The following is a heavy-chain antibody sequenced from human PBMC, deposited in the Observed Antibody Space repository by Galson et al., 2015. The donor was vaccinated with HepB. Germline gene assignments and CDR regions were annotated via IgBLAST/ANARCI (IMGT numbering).Heavy chain of an antibody. V-gene: IGHV3-23*01. CDR3: AKGAVGYGSGTYYNQSPFDF. CDR1: GFPFSRYA. Sequence: LRLSCAASGFPFSRYAMYWVRQAPGKGLEWVSVISGSGGYTNYADSVKGRFTISRDNSKNTLYLQMNSLRVEDTAIYYCAKGAVGYGSGTYYNQSPFDFWGQGTLVTVSS. CDR2: ISGSGGYT. J-gene: IGHJ4*02. D-gene: IGHD3-10*01.